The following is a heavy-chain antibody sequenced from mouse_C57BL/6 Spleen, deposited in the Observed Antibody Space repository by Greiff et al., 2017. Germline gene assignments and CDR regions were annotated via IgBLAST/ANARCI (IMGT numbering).Heavy chain of an antibody. CDR2: INYDGSST. CDR1: GFTFSDYY. D-gene: IGHD3-3*01. Sequence: EVMLVESEGGLVQPGSSMKLSCTASGFTFSDYYMAWVRQVPEKGLEWVANINYDGSSTYYLDSLKSRFIISRDNAKNILYLQMSSLKSEDTATYYCARAANYAMDYWGQGTSVTVSS. V-gene: IGHV5-16*01. CDR3: ARAANYAMDY. J-gene: IGHJ4*01.